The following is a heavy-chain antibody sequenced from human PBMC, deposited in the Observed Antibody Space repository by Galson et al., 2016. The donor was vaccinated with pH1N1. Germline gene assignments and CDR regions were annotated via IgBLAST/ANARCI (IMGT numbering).Heavy chain of an antibody. CDR3: ATETGSSGVDV. Sequence: SVKVSCKASGGTLSRHTISWVRQAPGQGLEWMGRILPIVGITNYAQKLQGRVTIIADRFTSTVSMELSGLTSDDTAVYYCATETGSSGVDVWGQGTTVTVSS. D-gene: IGHD3-10*01. J-gene: IGHJ6*02. CDR2: ILPIVGIT. V-gene: IGHV1-69*02. CDR1: GGTLSRHT.